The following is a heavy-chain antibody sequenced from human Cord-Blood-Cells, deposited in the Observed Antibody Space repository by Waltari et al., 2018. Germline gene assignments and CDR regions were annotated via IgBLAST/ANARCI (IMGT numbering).Heavy chain of an antibody. J-gene: IGHJ4*02. CDR3: ARLAAGYSGYDFDY. CDR1: GDSISSYY. Sequence: QVQLQESGPGLVKPSETLSLTCTVSGDSISSYYWSWIRQPPGKGLEWIGYIYYSGSTNYNPSLKSRVTISVDTSKNQFSLKLSSVTAADTAVYYCARLAAGYSGYDFDYWGQGTLVTVSS. CDR2: IYYSGST. D-gene: IGHD5-12*01. V-gene: IGHV4-59*01.